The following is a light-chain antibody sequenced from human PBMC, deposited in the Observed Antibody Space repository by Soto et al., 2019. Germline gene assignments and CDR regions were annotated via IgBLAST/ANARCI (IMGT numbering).Light chain of an antibody. Sequence: DIQMTQSPSTLSGSVGDRVTITCRASQSISSWLAWYQQKPGKAPKLLIYKASSAESGVPSRFSGSGSGTEFTLAISSLQADDFATYYCQQYKSYPLTFGGGTKVDIK. V-gene: IGKV1-5*03. J-gene: IGKJ4*01. CDR1: QSISSW. CDR2: KAS. CDR3: QQYKSYPLT.